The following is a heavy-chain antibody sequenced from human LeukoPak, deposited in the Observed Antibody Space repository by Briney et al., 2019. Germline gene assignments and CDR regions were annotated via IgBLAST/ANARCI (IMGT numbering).Heavy chain of an antibody. D-gene: IGHD2-2*01. J-gene: IGHJ4*02. Sequence: GGSLRLSCAASGFTFSNYWMSWVRQAPGKGLEWVANIKQDGSEKFYVDSMKGRFTISRDNAKNSLYLQMNSLRAEDTAVYYCARDWDCGSSTCYGALGYWGQGTLVTVSS. CDR2: IKQDGSEK. CDR3: ARDWDCGSSTCYGALGY. CDR1: GFTFSNYW. V-gene: IGHV3-7*01.